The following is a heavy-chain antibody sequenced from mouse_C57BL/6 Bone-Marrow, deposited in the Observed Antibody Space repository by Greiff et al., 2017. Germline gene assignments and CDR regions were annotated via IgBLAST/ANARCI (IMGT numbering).Heavy chain of an antibody. CDR2: ISDGGSYT. CDR1: GFTFSSYA. CDR3: ARGLRRLLFAY. D-gene: IGHD2-12*01. J-gene: IGHJ3*01. Sequence: EVKLMESGGGLVKPGGSLKLSCAASGFTFSSYAMSWVRQTPEKRLEWVATISDGGSYTYYPDNVKGRFTISRDNAKNNLYLQMSHLKSKDTAMYYCARGLRRLLFAYWGQGTLVTVSA. V-gene: IGHV5-4*03.